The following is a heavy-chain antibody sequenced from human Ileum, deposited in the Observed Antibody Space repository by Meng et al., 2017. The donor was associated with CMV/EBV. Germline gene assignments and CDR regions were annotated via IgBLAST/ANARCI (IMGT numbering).Heavy chain of an antibody. CDR3: AREYYVGFGELQGGNWFDT. J-gene: IGHJ5*02. D-gene: IGHD3-10*01. CDR1: VHSISIYY. Sequence: SELLSLMCTVSVHSISIYYWSGIRQSPGKGLEWNGYIYYSGSTNYNPSLKSRVTISVDTSKNQFSLKLSSVTAADTAVYYCAREYYVGFGELQGGNWFDTWGQGTLVTVSS. V-gene: IGHV4-59*01. CDR2: IYYSGST.